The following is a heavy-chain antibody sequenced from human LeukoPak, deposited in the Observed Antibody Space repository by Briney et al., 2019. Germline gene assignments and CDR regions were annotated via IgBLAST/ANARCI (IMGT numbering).Heavy chain of an antibody. CDR1: GYTFTGYY. Sequence: ASVKVSCKASGYTFTGYYMHWVRQAPGQGLEWMGWINPNSGGTNYAQKFQGRVTMTRDTSISTAYMELSRLRSDDTAVYYCARDPARSPYYYDSSGYETWGQGTLVTVSS. V-gene: IGHV1-2*02. CDR3: ARDPARSPYYYDSSGYET. CDR2: INPNSGGT. D-gene: IGHD3-22*01. J-gene: IGHJ5*02.